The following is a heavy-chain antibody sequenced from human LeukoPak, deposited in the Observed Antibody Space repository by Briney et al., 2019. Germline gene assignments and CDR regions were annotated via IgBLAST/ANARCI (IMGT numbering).Heavy chain of an antibody. J-gene: IGHJ3*02. CDR2: ISAYNGNT. D-gene: IGHD3-22*01. CDR3: ARGAAYDSSADDAFDI. V-gene: IGHV1-18*01. CDR1: GYTFTSYG. Sequence: GASVKVSCKASGYTFTSYGISWVRQAPGQGLEWMGWISAYNGNTNYAQKLQGRVTMTTDTSTSTAYMELRSLRSDDTAVYYCARGAAYDSSADDAFDIWGQGTMVTVSS.